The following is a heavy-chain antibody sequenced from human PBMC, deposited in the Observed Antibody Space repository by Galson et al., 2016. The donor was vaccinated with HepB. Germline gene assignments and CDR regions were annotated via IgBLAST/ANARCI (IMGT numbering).Heavy chain of an antibody. CDR3: ARGPLGEFQSYYFDQ. Sequence: SLRLSCAASGFIFRNYQMSWVRQAPGKGPEWVSVIYSGGNTYYGDSVKGRFTIFRDNSKNTVYLQLNSLRAEDTAVYYCARGPLGEFQSYYFDQWGQGTLVTVSS. D-gene: IGHD3-16*01. CDR1: GFIFRNYQ. CDR2: IYSGGNT. J-gene: IGHJ4*02. V-gene: IGHV3-53*01.